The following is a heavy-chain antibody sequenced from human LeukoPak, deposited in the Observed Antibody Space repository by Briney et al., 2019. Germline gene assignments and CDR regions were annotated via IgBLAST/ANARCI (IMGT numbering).Heavy chain of an antibody. Sequence: SVNVSCKASGGTFSSYAIRGVGQAPGQGVEWMGGIIPLFVTANYAQTLQGRVTITADASTSPAYLELSTLTSEDTAVYYCASHYYFGDYGIYYWGQGTLVTVSS. D-gene: IGHD4-17*01. CDR3: ASHYYFGDYGIYY. J-gene: IGHJ4*02. CDR1: GGTFSSYA. CDR2: IIPLFVTA. V-gene: IGHV1-69*13.